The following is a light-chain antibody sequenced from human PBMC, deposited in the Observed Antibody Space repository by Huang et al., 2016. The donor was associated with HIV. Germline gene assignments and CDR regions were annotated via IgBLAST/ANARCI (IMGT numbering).Light chain of an antibody. CDR2: DSS. CDR3: QQRVNGLT. V-gene: IGKV3-11*01. CDR1: QNINTH. Sequence: EIVLTQSPATLSFFPGQRVSLSCRASQNINTHLAWYPQRPGQPPKLLIYDSSSRDPGVAARFSGSGSGTDFTLTISSLESEDFATYYCQQRVNGLTFGGGTKV. J-gene: IGKJ4*01.